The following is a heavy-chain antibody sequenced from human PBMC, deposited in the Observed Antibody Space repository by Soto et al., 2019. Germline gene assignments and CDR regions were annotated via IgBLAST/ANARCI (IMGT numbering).Heavy chain of an antibody. V-gene: IGHV5-51*01. CDR1: GYSFTSYW. J-gene: IGHJ6*02. Sequence: GESLKISCNGSGYSFTSYWIGWVRQMPGKGLEWMGIIYPGDSDTRYSPSFQGQVTISADKSISTAYLQWSSLKASDTAMYYCARYGGSGSYYKDYYYGMDVWGQGTTVTVSS. CDR3: ARYGGSGSYYKDYYYGMDV. CDR2: IYPGDSDT. D-gene: IGHD3-10*01.